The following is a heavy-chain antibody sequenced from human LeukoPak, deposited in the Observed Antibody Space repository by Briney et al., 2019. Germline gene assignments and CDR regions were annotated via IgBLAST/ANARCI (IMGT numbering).Heavy chain of an antibody. CDR1: GFTFSSYE. J-gene: IGHJ3*02. V-gene: IGHV3-48*03. Sequence: PGGSLRLSCAASGFTFSSYEMNWVRQAPGKGLEWVSYISSSGSTIYYADSVKGRFTISRDNAKNSLYLQMNSLRPEDTALYYCAREWSSSVVRGAHDAFDIWGQGTMVTVSS. CDR2: ISSSGSTI. D-gene: IGHD3-10*01. CDR3: AREWSSSVVRGAHDAFDI.